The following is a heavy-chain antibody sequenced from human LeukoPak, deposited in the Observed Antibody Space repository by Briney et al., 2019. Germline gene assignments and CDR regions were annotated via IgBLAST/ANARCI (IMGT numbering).Heavy chain of an antibody. CDR2: INQDGHEN. V-gene: IGHV3-7*01. CDR1: GFTFSSYW. Sequence: PGGSLRLSCVASGFTFSSYWMSWVRQVPGKGLECVANINQDGHENHYVDSVKGRFTISRDDVQNSLYLQMNSLRADYTAVYYCARGGRYYLGYWGQGTLVTVSS. J-gene: IGHJ4*02. CDR3: ARGGRYYLGY.